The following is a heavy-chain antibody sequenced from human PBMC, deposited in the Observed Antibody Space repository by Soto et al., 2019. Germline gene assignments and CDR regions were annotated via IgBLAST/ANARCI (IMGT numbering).Heavy chain of an antibody. CDR1: GFTFSNYA. CDR2: ISSDGSEK. D-gene: IGHD4-17*01. V-gene: IGHV3-30*18. J-gene: IGHJ4*02. CDR3: ANSWTTLTTGFDF. Sequence: LSCVASGFTFSNYAMHWVRQAPGKGLGWVAVISSDGSEKYYLDSVGDRFTISRDNSKNTLYLQMNNLRPEDTAMYYCANSWTTLTTGFDFWGRGALVTVSS.